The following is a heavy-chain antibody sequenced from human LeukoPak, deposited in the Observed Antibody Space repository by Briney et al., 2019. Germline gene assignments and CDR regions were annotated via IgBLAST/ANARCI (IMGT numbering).Heavy chain of an antibody. CDR2: IYTSGST. D-gene: IGHD2-2*02. Sequence: SETLSLTCTVSGGSFSSSSYYWSWIRQPAGKGLEWIGRIYTSGSTNYNPSLKSRVTISVDTSKNQFTPKLSSVTAADTAVYYCARATLARAAAIYWFDPWGQGTLVTVSS. V-gene: IGHV4-61*02. CDR3: ARATLARAAAIYWFDP. J-gene: IGHJ5*02. CDR1: GGSFSSSSYY.